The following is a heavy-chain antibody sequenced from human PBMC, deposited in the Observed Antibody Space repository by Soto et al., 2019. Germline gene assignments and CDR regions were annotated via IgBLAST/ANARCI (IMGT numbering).Heavy chain of an antibody. CDR3: ARRYGNCFDY. V-gene: IGHV4-59*08. J-gene: IGHJ4*02. CDR2: TFYSGST. D-gene: IGHD1-1*01. Sequence: QVQLQESGPGLVKPSETLSLTCTVSGGSISNYYWSWIRQPPGQGLEWIGYTFYSGSTNYNPSLXGRATLXXDTSKNQGPLKLRSVTAADTAVYYCARRYGNCFDYWGQGPLVTVSS. CDR1: GGSISNYY.